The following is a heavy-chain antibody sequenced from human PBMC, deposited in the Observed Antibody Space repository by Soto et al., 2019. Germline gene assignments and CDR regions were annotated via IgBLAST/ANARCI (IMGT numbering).Heavy chain of an antibody. J-gene: IGHJ6*02. Sequence: PWWSLLLSCAACVFILSRYGMHRVRQAPGRGLEWVAVISYDGSNKYYAESVKGRFIISRDKSENTLYLQMNSLRAEDTAVYYCAKDLGSGKPYYHYAMDAWGQGTPVTVSS. CDR1: VFILSRYG. CDR2: ISYDGSNK. D-gene: IGHD3-10*01. V-gene: IGHV3-30*18. CDR3: AKDLGSGKPYYHYAMDA.